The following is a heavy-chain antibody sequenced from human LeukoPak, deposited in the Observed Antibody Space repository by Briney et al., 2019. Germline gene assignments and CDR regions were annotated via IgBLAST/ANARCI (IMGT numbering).Heavy chain of an antibody. V-gene: IGHV4-59*08. CDR2: IYYSGST. D-gene: IGHD3-22*01. J-gene: IGHJ5*02. CDR3: ARLMIGGDAPLTPVWS. Sequence: SETLSLTSHVAGGSTSSLCRGWKRQPPGKGLEWIGDIYYSGSTNYNPSLKSRVTISVDTSKNQCSLRLISVTAADTAVYYSARLMIGGDAPLTPVWSWGQGTLVTVSS. CDR1: GGSTSSLC.